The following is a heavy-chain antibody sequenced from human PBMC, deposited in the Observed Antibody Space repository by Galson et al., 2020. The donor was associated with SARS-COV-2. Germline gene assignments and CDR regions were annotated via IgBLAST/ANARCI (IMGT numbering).Heavy chain of an antibody. D-gene: IGHD2-2*01. Sequence: SVKVSCKASGGTFSSYAISWVRQAPGQGLEWMGGIIPILGIANYAQKFQGRVTITADKSTSTAYMELSSLRSEDTAVYYCAREYCSSTSCKTNNCFDPWGQGTLVTVSS. J-gene: IGHJ5*02. V-gene: IGHV1-69*10. CDR1: GGTFSSYA. CDR3: AREYCSSTSCKTNNCFDP. CDR2: IIPILGIA.